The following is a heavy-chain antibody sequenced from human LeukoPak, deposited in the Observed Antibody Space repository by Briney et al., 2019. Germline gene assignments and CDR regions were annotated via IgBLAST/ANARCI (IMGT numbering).Heavy chain of an antibody. D-gene: IGHD6-19*01. Sequence: ASVKVSCKASGYIFTDYYMHWVRQGPGQGLEWMGGINPHSSGTKYAQKFQGRVTMTRDTSITTAYMEVSRLRSDDTAVYYCAREGPGSSGWFFDYWGQGTLVSVSS. CDR3: AREGPGSSGWFFDY. CDR2: INPHSSGT. CDR1: GYIFTDYY. J-gene: IGHJ4*02. V-gene: IGHV1-2*02.